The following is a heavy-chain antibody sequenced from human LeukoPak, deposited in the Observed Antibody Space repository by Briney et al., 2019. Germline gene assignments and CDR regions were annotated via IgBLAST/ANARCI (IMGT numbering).Heavy chain of an antibody. CDR2: IFYSGST. CDR3: ARHSSAARGWFDP. V-gene: IGHV4-59*08. CDR1: GASISGYH. J-gene: IGHJ5*02. Sequence: SETLSLTCTVPGASISGYHWYWIRQPPGKGLEWIGYIFYSGSTNYNPSLESRVTISVDTSQNQFSLELRFVTATDTAVYYCARHSSAARGWFDPWGQGTLVTVSS. D-gene: IGHD3-22*01.